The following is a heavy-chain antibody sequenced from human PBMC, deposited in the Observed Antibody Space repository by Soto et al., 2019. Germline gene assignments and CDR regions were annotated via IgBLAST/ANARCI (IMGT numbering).Heavy chain of an antibody. V-gene: IGHV1-46*01. Sequence: ASVKVSCKASGYTFTSYYMHWVRQAPGQGLEWMGIINPSGGSTSYAQKFQGRVTMTRDTSTSTVYMELSSLRSEDTAVYYCARDYYKYYDSSGYYRSPAYWGQGTLVTVSS. CDR1: GYTFTSYY. D-gene: IGHD3-22*01. J-gene: IGHJ4*02. CDR2: INPSGGST. CDR3: ARDYYKYYDSSGYYRSPAY.